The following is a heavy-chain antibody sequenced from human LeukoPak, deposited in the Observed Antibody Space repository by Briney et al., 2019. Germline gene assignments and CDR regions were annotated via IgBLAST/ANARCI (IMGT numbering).Heavy chain of an antibody. CDR2: INSDGSST. CDR1: GFTFCSYW. CDR3: AKEGTGYSSSGYKDH. V-gene: IGHV3-74*01. Sequence: GGSLRLSCAASGFTFCSYWMHWVRQGPGQGLVWVSRINSDGSSTSYADSVKGRFTISRDNAKNTLYLQMNSLRAEDTAVYYCAKEGTGYSSSGYKDHWGQGTLVTVSS. J-gene: IGHJ4*02. D-gene: IGHD6-13*01.